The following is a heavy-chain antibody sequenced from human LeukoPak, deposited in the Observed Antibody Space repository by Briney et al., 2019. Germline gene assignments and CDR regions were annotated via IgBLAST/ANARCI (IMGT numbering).Heavy chain of an antibody. J-gene: IGHJ4*02. D-gene: IGHD5-18*01. V-gene: IGHV1-18*01. CDR3: ARATTVVDTAMVDY. CDR1: GGTFSSYA. Sequence: ASVKVSCKASGGTFSSYAISWVRQAPGQGLEWMGWISAYNGNTNYAQKLQGRVTMTTDTSTSTAYMELRSLRSDDTAVYHCARATTVVDTAMVDYWGQGTLVTVSS. CDR2: ISAYNGNT.